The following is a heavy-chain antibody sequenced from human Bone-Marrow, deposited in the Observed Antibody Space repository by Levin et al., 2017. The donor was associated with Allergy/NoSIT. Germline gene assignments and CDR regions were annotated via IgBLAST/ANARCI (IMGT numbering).Heavy chain of an antibody. Sequence: PSETLSLTCPVSGSSISRFYCSLIRPPPGKGLAWIGYIYYSGSTNYSPSLKLLFSMSADMSRNQVYLTMSSVTAADTAVYYCARQAVPAAMKGFDSWGQGNLVTV. CDR3: ARQAVPAAMKGFDS. CDR2: IYYSGST. V-gene: IGHV4-59*08. CDR1: GSSISRFY. D-gene: IGHD2-2*01. J-gene: IGHJ4*02.